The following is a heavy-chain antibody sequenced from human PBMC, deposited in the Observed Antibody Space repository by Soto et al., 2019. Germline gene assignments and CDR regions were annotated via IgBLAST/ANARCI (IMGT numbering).Heavy chain of an antibody. V-gene: IGHV1-69*08. CDR2: IIAILGIA. Sequence: QVRLVQSGAEVKKPGSSVKVSCKASGGTFSSYTIYWVRQAPGQGLEWMGRIIAILGIANYAQKFQGRVTITAAKSTSTAYMELSSLRSEDTAVYYCARDRGDYGDFNWGQGTLVTVSS. D-gene: IGHD4-17*01. CDR1: GGTFSSYT. CDR3: ARDRGDYGDFN. J-gene: IGHJ4*02.